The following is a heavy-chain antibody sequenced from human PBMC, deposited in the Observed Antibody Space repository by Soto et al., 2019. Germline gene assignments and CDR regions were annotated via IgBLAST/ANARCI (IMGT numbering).Heavy chain of an antibody. D-gene: IGHD2-2*02. J-gene: IGHJ4*02. CDR3: ARALYGTATN. V-gene: IGHV4-31*01. CDR2: IYYSGST. Sequence: QVQLQESGPGLVKPSQTLSLTCTVSGGSISSGGYYWIWIRQHPGKGLEWIGYIYYSGSTSYNPSLKSQVTLSVDPSKNPFSLKLSSVTAADTAVYYCARALYGTATNWGQGTLVTVSS. CDR1: GGSISSGGYY.